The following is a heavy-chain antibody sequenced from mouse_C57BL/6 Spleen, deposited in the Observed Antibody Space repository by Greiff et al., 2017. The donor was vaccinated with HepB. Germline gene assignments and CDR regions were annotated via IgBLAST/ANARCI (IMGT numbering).Heavy chain of an antibody. J-gene: IGHJ1*03. D-gene: IGHD1-1*01. CDR2: IYPYNGDS. Sequence: EVKLVESGPELVKPGASVKISCKASGYSFTGYYMHWVKQSHGNILDWIGYIYPYNGDSSYNQKFKGKATLTVDKSSSTAYMELRSLTSEDSAVYYCARWDYGSSYTYFDVWGTGTTVTVSS. CDR3: ARWDYGSSYTYFDV. V-gene: IGHV1-31*01. CDR1: GYSFTGYY.